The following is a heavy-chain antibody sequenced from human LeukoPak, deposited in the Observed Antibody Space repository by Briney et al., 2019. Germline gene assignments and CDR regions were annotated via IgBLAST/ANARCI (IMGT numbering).Heavy chain of an antibody. D-gene: IGHD2-15*01. Sequence: GGSLRLSCAASGFTFNNAWMSWVRQAPGKGLEWVSSISSSSSYIYYADSVKGRFTISRDNAKNSLYLQMNSLRAEDTAVYYCARVRLHYYGMDVWGQGTTVTVSS. CDR3: ARVRLHYYGMDV. J-gene: IGHJ6*02. CDR2: ISSSSSYI. V-gene: IGHV3-21*01. CDR1: GFTFNNAW.